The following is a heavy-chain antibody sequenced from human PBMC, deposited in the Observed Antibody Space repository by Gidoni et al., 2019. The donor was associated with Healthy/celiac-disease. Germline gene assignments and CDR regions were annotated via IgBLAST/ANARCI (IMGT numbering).Heavy chain of an antibody. CDR3: ARDLRSSTSFYYYYYGMDV. V-gene: IGHV4-34*01. Sequence: QVQLQQWGAGLLKPSETLSLTCAVYGGSFSGYSWSWIRQPPGKGLEWIGEINHSGSTNYNPSLKSRVTISVDTSKNQFSLKLSSVTAADTAVYYCARDLRSSTSFYYYYYGMDVWGQGTTVTVSS. CDR1: GGSFSGYS. J-gene: IGHJ6*02. CDR2: INHSGST. D-gene: IGHD2-2*01.